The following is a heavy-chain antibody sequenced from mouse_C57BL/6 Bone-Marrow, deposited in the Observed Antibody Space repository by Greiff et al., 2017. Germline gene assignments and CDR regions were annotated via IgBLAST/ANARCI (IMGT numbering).Heavy chain of an antibody. D-gene: IGHD1-1*01. J-gene: IGHJ4*01. Sequence: VQLQQPGAELVKPGASVKLSCKASGYTFTSYWMHWVKQRPGQGLEWIGMIHPNSGSTNYNEKFKSKATLTVDKSSSTAYMQLSSLTSEDSAVYYCARGFTTVVARDYYAMDYWGQGTSVTVSS. CDR1: GYTFTSYW. CDR3: ARGFTTVVARDYYAMDY. CDR2: IHPNSGST. V-gene: IGHV1-64*01.